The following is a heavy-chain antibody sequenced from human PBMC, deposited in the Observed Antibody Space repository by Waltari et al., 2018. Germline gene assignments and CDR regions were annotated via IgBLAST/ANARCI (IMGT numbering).Heavy chain of an antibody. CDR2: VSHRGGST. CDR1: GLTFSSYA. Sequence: EVQLVESGGGLVQPGGSLRLSCAASGLTFSSYAMSWVRLAPGKGLGWISTVSHRGGSTYYANPVKGRFTISRDNPKNTLFLQVKNLRAEDTALYYCAIGGSYTFRSWFDPWGQGALVTVSS. CDR3: AIGGSYTFRSWFDP. V-gene: IGHV3-23*04. J-gene: IGHJ5*02. D-gene: IGHD1-26*01.